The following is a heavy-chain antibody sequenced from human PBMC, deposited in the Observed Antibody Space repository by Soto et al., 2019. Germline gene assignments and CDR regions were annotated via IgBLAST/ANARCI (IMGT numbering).Heavy chain of an antibody. Sequence: QVQLVESGGGVVQPERSLRLSCAASGFTFSSYAIHWVRQAPGRGLEWVAVISHDVINKYYADSVKGRFTISRDNSKNTLFLQMNSLRPEDTAVYYCASNGNYASGTYYQVDFWGQGTLVTVSS. CDR1: GFTFSSYA. V-gene: IGHV3-30-3*01. J-gene: IGHJ4*02. D-gene: IGHD3-10*01. CDR2: ISHDVINK. CDR3: ASNGNYASGTYYQVDF.